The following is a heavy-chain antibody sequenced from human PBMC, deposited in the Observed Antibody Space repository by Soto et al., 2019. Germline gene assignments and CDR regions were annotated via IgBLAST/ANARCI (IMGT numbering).Heavy chain of an antibody. J-gene: IGHJ3*02. V-gene: IGHV3-7*01. Sequence: GWSLRLSCASSVFTFIRYWMNWVRQAPGKGLEWVANIKQDGTEKNYVDSVKGRFTISRDNARNSLYLQMDSLRAEDTAVYFCARGDTPMITGMDSFDIWGQGTMVTVSS. D-gene: IGHD5-18*01. CDR2: IKQDGTEK. CDR3: ARGDTPMITGMDSFDI. CDR1: VFTFIRYW.